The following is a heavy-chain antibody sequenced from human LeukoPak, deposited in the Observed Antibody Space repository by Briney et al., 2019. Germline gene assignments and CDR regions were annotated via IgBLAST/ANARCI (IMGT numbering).Heavy chain of an antibody. CDR3: ARDLAVAGTFGY. Sequence: VSVKVSCKASGYTFTSYGISWVRQAPGQGLEWMGWISAYNGNTNYAQKLQGRVTMTTDTSTSTAYMELRSLRSDDTAVYYCARDLAVAGTFGYWGQGTLVTVSS. V-gene: IGHV1-18*01. J-gene: IGHJ4*02. D-gene: IGHD6-19*01. CDR2: ISAYNGNT. CDR1: GYTFTSYG.